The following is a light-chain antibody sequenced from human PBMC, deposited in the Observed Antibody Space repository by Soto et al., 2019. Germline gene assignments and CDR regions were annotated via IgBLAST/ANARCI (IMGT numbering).Light chain of an antibody. CDR3: QQYGSSPWT. V-gene: IGKV3-20*01. CDR2: GAS. CDR1: QSVSSSY. J-gene: IGKJ1*01. Sequence: EIVLTQSPGTLSLSPGERATLSCRASQSVSSSYLAWYRQKPGQAPRLLIYGASSGATGIPDRFSGSGSGTDFTLTISRLEPEDFAVYYCQQYGSSPWTFGQETKV.